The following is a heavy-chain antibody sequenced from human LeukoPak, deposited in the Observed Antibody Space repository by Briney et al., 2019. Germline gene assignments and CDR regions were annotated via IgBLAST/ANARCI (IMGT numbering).Heavy chain of an antibody. CDR2: MNPHSGNT. CDR3: ARGRRDVFDI. Sequence: GASVKVSCKASGYTFTGQYMHWVRQAPGQGLEWMGWMNPHSGNTGYAQKFLGRITLTRNTSTSMAYMELTSLKSEDTAVYYCARGRRDVFDIWGQGTTVTVS. J-gene: IGHJ3*02. V-gene: IGHV1-8*03. CDR1: GYTFTGQY.